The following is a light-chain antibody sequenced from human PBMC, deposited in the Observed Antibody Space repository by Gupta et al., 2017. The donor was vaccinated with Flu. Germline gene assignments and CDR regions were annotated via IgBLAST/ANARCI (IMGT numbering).Light chain of an antibody. Sequence: SGSIASNYIQWYQQRPGSSPTTVMYEDNQRPPGVPDRFSGSIDSSSNSASLTISGLKTEDEADYYCQSYDSANHRVFGGGTKLTVL. CDR1: SGSIASNY. CDR2: EDN. J-gene: IGLJ2*01. V-gene: IGLV6-57*01. CDR3: QSYDSANHRV.